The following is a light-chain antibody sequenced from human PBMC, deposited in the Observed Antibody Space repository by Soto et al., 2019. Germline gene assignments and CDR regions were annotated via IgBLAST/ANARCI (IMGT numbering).Light chain of an antibody. Sequence: QSVLTQPASVSGSPGQSITISCPGTSSDVGGHKYVSWYQQHPGKAPKLIIYDVSYRFSGVSNRFSGSKSGNTASLTISGLQAEDEADYHCSSYSSTSTLLFGTGTKVTVL. V-gene: IGLV2-14*01. CDR3: SSYSSTSTLL. J-gene: IGLJ1*01. CDR2: DVS. CDR1: SSDVGGHKY.